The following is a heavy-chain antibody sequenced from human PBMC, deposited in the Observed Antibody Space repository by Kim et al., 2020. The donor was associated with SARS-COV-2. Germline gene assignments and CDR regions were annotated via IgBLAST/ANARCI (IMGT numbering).Heavy chain of an antibody. V-gene: IGHV3-13*05. J-gene: IGHJ3*02. Sequence: GGSLRLSCAASGFTFSSYDMHWVRQATGKGLEWVSAIGTAGDPYYPGSVKGRFTISRENAKNSLYLQMNSLRAGDTAVYYCARGRRDYDSSGYYISGAFDICGQGTMVTVSS. D-gene: IGHD3-22*01. CDR3: ARGRRDYDSSGYYISGAFDI. CDR1: GFTFSSYD. CDR2: IGTAGDP.